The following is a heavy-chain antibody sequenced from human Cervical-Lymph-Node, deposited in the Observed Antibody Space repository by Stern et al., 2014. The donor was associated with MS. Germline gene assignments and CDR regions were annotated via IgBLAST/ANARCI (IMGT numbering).Heavy chain of an antibody. Sequence: QVQLQESGPGLVKPSQTLSLTCTVSGGSISSGGYFWSWIRQHPGKGLEWIGYIYHSGSTYYNTSLQIRVTISVDPSKNQFSLTLTSVTAADTAVYYCARKGAIVPAAIENWFDSWGQGTLVTVSS. CDR1: GGSISSGGYF. CDR2: IYHSGST. J-gene: IGHJ5*01. V-gene: IGHV4-31*03. D-gene: IGHD2-2*01. CDR3: ARKGAIVPAAIENWFDS.